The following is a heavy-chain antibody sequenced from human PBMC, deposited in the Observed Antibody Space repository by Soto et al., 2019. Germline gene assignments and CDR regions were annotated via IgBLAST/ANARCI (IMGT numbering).Heavy chain of an antibody. CDR3: ATQYGSGSYYNFRGPNWFDP. Sequence: SETLSLTCTVSGGSISSGDYYWSWIRHPPGKGLEWIGYIYYSGSTYYNPSLKSRVTISVDTSKNQFSLKLSSVTAADTAVYYCATQYGSGSYYNFRGPNWFDPWGQGTLVTVSS. V-gene: IGHV4-30-4*01. CDR2: IYYSGST. J-gene: IGHJ5*02. CDR1: GGSISSGDYY. D-gene: IGHD3-10*01.